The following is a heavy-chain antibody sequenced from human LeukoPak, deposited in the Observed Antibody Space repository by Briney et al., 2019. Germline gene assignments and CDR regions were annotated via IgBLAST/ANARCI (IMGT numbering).Heavy chain of an antibody. J-gene: IGHJ2*01. CDR1: GFTFSSYA. D-gene: IGHD6-19*01. V-gene: IGHV3-23*01. Sequence: GGSLRLSCAASGFTFSSYAMSWVDQAPGKGLEWVSVISGSGGSTSYADSVKGRFTISRDNAKNSLYLQMNSLRAEDTAVYYCARDALGYSSGWRTVRYFDLWRRGTLVTVSS. CDR3: ARDALGYSSGWRTVRYFDL. CDR2: ISGSGGST.